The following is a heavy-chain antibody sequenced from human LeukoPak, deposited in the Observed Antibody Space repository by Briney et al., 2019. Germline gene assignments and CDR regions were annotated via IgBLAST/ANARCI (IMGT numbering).Heavy chain of an antibody. Sequence: PGGSLRLSCAASGFTFSSYEMNWVRQAPGKGLEWVSYISSSGSTIYYAVSVKGRFTISRDNAKNSLYLQMNSLTVEDTAVYYCTTRLQHHFDYWGQGTQVTVSS. CDR1: GFTFSSYE. J-gene: IGHJ4*02. CDR3: TTRLQHHFDY. CDR2: ISSSGSTI. D-gene: IGHD4-11*01. V-gene: IGHV3-48*03.